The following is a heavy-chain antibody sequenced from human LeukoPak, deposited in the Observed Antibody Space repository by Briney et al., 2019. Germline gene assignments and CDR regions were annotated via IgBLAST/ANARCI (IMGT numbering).Heavy chain of an antibody. CDR2: ISGSGGST. D-gene: IGHD4-17*01. CDR3: ASRKATVTTPLDY. CDR1: GFTFSSYA. J-gene: IGHJ4*02. V-gene: IGHV3-23*01. Sequence: PGGSLRLSCAASGFTFSSYAMSWVRQAPGKGLEWVSAISGSGGSTYYADPVKGRFNIPRDNSKNTLYLQMNSLRAEDTAVYYCASRKATVTTPLDYWGQGTLVTVSS.